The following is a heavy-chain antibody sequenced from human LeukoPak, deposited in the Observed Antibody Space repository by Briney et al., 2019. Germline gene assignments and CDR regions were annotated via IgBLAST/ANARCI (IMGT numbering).Heavy chain of an antibody. CDR2: IFHSGIT. Sequence: SETLSLTCSVSGGSISPYYWSWFRQPPGKGLEWIGYIFHSGITTYNPSLKSRVTISLDSSKNQFFLRLTSVTAADTVMYYCARADTLAAIYFDFWGQGSLVTVSS. D-gene: IGHD6-25*01. CDR1: GGSISPYY. J-gene: IGHJ4*02. V-gene: IGHV4-59*01. CDR3: ARADTLAAIYFDF.